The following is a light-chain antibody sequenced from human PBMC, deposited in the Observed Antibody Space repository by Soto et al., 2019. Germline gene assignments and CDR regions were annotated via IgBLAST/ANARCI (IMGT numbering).Light chain of an antibody. V-gene: IGKV1-17*01. Sequence: DIQMTQSPSSLSASVGDRVTITCRASQGIGNDLGWYQQKPVKAPKRLIYSSFILQSGVPSRFSGSGSGTDFTLTISILQPEDFATYCWLHHKSYPLTFGQGTRLEIK. CDR1: QGIGND. CDR2: SSF. J-gene: IGKJ5*01. CDR3: LHHKSYPLT.